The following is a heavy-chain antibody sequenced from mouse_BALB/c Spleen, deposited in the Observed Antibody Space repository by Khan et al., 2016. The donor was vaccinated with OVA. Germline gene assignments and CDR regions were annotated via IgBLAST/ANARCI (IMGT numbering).Heavy chain of an antibody. Sequence: EVELVESGGGLVQPGGSRKLSCVASGFTLSSFGMHWVRQAPMKGLEWVAYISSGSSTIYYVDTVKGRFTISRDNPTNTLFLQMTSLRSEDTAMYYCARSGGNFRWYFDVWGEGTSVTVSS. CDR2: ISSGSSTI. V-gene: IGHV5-17*02. CDR1: GFTLSSFG. J-gene: IGHJ1*01. D-gene: IGHD2-1*01. CDR3: ARSGGNFRWYFDV.